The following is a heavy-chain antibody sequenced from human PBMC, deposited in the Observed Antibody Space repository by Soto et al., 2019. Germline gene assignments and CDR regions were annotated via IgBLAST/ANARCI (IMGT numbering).Heavy chain of an antibody. J-gene: IGHJ6*02. Sequence: ASVKVSCKASGYTFTGYYMHWVRQAPGQGLEWMGWINPNSGGTNYAQKFQGWVTMTRDTSTSTAYMELSSLRSEDTAVYYCARGFGGSYSHYYYYGMDVWGQGTTVTVSS. CDR3: ARGFGGSYSHYYYYGMDV. V-gene: IGHV1-2*04. CDR2: INPNSGGT. D-gene: IGHD1-26*01. CDR1: GYTFTGYY.